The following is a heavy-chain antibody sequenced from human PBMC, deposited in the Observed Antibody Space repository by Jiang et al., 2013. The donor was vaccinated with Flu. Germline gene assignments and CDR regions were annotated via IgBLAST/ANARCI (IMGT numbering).Heavy chain of an antibody. J-gene: IGHJ6*02. Sequence: KGLEWIGEINHSGSTNYNPSLKSRVTISVDTSKNQFSLKLSSVTAADTAVYYCARGVEQLAYYYGMDVWGQGTTVTVSS. CDR3: ARGVEQLAYYYGMDV. D-gene: IGHD6-13*01. V-gene: IGHV4-34*01. CDR2: INHSGST.